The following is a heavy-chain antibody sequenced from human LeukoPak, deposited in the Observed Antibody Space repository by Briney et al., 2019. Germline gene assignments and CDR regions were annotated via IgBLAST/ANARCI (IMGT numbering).Heavy chain of an antibody. CDR3: ARATVTTAYFDY. D-gene: IGHD4-17*01. Sequence: GASVKVSCKASGYTFTSYYMHWVRQAPGQGLEWMGIINPSGGSTSYAQKIQGRVTMTRDTSTSTVYMELSSLRSEDTAVYYCARATVTTAYFDYWGQGTLVTVSS. CDR1: GYTFTSYY. CDR2: INPSGGST. J-gene: IGHJ4*02. V-gene: IGHV1-46*01.